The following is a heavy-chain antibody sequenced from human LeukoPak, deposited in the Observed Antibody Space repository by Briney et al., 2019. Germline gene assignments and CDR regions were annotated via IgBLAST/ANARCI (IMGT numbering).Heavy chain of an antibody. CDR1: GGTFSSYA. D-gene: IGHD5-24*01. CDR2: IIPIFGTA. Sequence: SVKVSCKASGGTFSSYAISWVRQAPGQGLEWMGGIIPIFGTANYAQKFQGRVTITADESTSTAYMELSSLRSEDTAVYYCAGRDDGPSEYFQHWGQGTLVTVSS. CDR3: AGRDDGPSEYFQH. V-gene: IGHV1-69*13. J-gene: IGHJ1*01.